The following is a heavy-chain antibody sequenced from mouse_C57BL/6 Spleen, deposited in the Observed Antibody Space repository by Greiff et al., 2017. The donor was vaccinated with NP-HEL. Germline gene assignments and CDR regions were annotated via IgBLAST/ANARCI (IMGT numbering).Heavy chain of an antibody. V-gene: IGHV5-16*01. D-gene: IGHD2-3*01. CDR2: INYDGSST. CDR1: GFTFSDYY. Sequence: EVKLVESEGGLVQPGSSMKLSCTASGFTFSDYYMAWVRQVPEKGLEWVANINYDGSSTYYLDSLKSRFIISRDNAKNILYLQMSSLKSEDTATYYCARVDGYYALYYYAMDYWGQGTSVTVSS. CDR3: ARVDGYYALYYYAMDY. J-gene: IGHJ4*01.